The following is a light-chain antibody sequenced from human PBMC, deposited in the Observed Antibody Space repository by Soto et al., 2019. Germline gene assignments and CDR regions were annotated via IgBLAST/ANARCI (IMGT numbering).Light chain of an antibody. CDR1: KSVSNN. CDR3: QQYNNWPPLT. J-gene: IGKJ4*01. V-gene: IGKV3-15*01. CDR2: GAS. Sequence: EIVMTQSPATLSVSAGERAILSCRASKSVSNNLAWYQQKPGQAPRLLIYGASTRATGIPARFSGSGSGTEFTLSISSLQSEDSAIYYCQQYNNWPPLTFGGGTKVEIK.